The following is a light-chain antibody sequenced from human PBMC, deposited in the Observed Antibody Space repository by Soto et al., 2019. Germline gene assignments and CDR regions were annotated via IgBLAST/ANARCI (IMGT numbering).Light chain of an antibody. Sequence: DIKMTQSPSSLSASVGDRVTITCQASQDISNYLNWYQQKPGKAPKLLIYDASNLETGVPSRFSGSGSGTDFTFTISSLQPEDIATYYCQQYDNLLRGTFGQGTKVDIK. J-gene: IGKJ1*01. CDR3: QQYDNLLRGT. CDR1: QDISNY. CDR2: DAS. V-gene: IGKV1-33*01.